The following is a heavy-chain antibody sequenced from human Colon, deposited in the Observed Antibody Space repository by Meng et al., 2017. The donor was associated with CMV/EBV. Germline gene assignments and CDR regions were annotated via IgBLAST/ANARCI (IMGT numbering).Heavy chain of an antibody. Sequence: QVQRVQSGAEVKKPGASVKVSCKASGYSFASYDLNWVRLTDGQGLEWVAWMDPGSGNSTHAQRLQGRITLTRDTSTTTAYMELTNLRSEDTAVYFCARGNSWFVYWGQGTLVTVSS. CDR1: GYSFASYD. D-gene: IGHD3-10*01. CDR2: MDPGSGNS. CDR3: ARGNSWFVY. V-gene: IGHV1-8*01. J-gene: IGHJ4*02.